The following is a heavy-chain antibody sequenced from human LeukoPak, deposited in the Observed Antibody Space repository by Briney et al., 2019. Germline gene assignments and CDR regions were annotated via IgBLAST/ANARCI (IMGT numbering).Heavy chain of an antibody. CDR2: ISRDGTDQ. J-gene: IGHJ3*02. D-gene: IGHD6-13*01. CDR3: ARAVPAPGTPENAFDI. Sequence: GGSLRLSCAASGFTVSSSYMSWVRQAPGKGLEWVAVISRDGTDQFYADSVKGRLTISRDNSQSTLYLYMNSLTTEDTALYYCARAVPAPGTPENAFDIWGQGTVVTVSS. V-gene: IGHV3-53*05. CDR1: GFTVSSSY.